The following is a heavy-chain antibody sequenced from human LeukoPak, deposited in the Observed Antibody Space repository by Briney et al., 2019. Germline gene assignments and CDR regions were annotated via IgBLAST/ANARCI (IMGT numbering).Heavy chain of an antibody. V-gene: IGHV1-69*05. CDR2: IIPIFGTA. CDR1: GGTFSSYA. CDR3: ARAGYCSGGSCPYYFDY. D-gene: IGHD2-15*01. Sequence: EASVKVSCKASGGTFSSYAISWVRQVPGQGLEWMGGIIPIFGTANYAQKFQGRVTMTTDTSTSTAYMELRSLRSDDTAVYYCARAGYCSGGSCPYYFDYWGQGTLVTVSS. J-gene: IGHJ4*02.